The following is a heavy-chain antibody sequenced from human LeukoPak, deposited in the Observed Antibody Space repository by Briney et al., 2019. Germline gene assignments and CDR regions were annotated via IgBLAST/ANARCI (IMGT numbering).Heavy chain of an antibody. V-gene: IGHV3-9*01. D-gene: IGHD2-15*01. CDR1: GFTFDDYA. Sequence: GGSLRLSCAASGFTFDDYAMHWVRQAPGKGLEWVSGISWNSDSIGYADSVKGRFTISRDNAKNSLYLQMNSLRAEDTALYYCARGYCSGGSCYSDYFDYWGQGTLVTVSS. CDR2: ISWNSDSI. J-gene: IGHJ4*02. CDR3: ARGYCSGGSCYSDYFDY.